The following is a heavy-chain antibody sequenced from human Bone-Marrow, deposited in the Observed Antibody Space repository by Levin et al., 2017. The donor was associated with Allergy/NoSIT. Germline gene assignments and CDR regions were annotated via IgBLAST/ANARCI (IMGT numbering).Heavy chain of an antibody. CDR1: GFTFSSYA. CDR2: ISGSGGST. Sequence: AGGSLRLSCAASGFTFSSYAMSWVRQAPGKGLEWVSAISGSGGSTYYADSVKGRFTISRDNSKNTLYLQMNSLRAEDTAVYYCAKVVGATRRGWFDPWGQGTLVTVSS. J-gene: IGHJ5*02. D-gene: IGHD1-26*01. CDR3: AKVVGATRRGWFDP. V-gene: IGHV3-23*01.